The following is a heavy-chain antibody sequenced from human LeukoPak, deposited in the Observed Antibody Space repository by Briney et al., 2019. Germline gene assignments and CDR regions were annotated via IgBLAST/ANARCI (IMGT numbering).Heavy chain of an antibody. J-gene: IGHJ4*02. CDR2: VGAGGRTT. Sequence: PGGSLRLSCAASGFTFSTYAMTWVRQAPGKGLEWVSTVGAGGRTTYYADSVRGRFTISRDNSKNTLYLQMNTLRAEDTALYYCAKGLDYYGSGGYDQWGQGTLVTVSS. CDR1: GFTFSTYA. CDR3: AKGLDYYGSGGYDQ. D-gene: IGHD3-10*01. V-gene: IGHV3-23*01.